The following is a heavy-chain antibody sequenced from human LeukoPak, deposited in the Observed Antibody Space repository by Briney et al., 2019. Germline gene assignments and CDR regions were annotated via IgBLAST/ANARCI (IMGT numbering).Heavy chain of an antibody. J-gene: IGHJ4*02. V-gene: IGHV3-30-3*01. Sequence: GGSLRLSCAASGFTFSSYAMHWVRQAPGKGLEWVAVISYDGSNKYYADSVKGRFTISRDNAKNSLYLQMNSLRAEDTAVYYCARVAVAGPKGGDYWGQGTLVTVSS. CDR3: ARVAVAGPKGGDY. CDR2: ISYDGSNK. CDR1: GFTFSSYA. D-gene: IGHD6-19*01.